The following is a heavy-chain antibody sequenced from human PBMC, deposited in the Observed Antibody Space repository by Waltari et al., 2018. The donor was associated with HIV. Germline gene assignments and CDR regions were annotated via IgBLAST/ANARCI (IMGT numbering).Heavy chain of an antibody. D-gene: IGHD3-16*01. CDR1: GFTFSYSG. Sequence: EVHLVESGGGLVQPGGSLSLSCAASGFTFSYSGLNWVRQAPGKGLEWISYISSSSSTIFYADSVKGRFTISRDNAKNSLYRQLNSRRAEDTAVYYCAREEGGGNAYYYYGMDVWGQGTTVTVSS. V-gene: IGHV3-48*01. CDR3: AREEGGGNAYYYYGMDV. J-gene: IGHJ6*02. CDR2: ISSSSSTI.